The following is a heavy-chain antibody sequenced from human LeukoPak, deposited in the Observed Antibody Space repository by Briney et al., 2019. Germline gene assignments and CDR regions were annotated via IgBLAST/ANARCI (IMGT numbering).Heavy chain of an antibody. CDR1: GFTVSSNY. Sequence: PGGSLRLSCAASGFTVSSNYMSWVRQAPGKGLEWVSVIYSGGSTYYADSVKGRFTISRDNSKNTLYLQMNSLRAEDTAVYYCASKAVAVPDYYYYGMDVWGQGTTVTVSS. J-gene: IGHJ6*02. V-gene: IGHV3-53*01. CDR3: ASKAVAVPDYYYYGMDV. CDR2: IYSGGST. D-gene: IGHD6-19*01.